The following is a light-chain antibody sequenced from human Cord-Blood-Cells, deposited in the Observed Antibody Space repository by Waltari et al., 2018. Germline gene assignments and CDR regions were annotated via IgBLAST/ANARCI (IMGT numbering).Light chain of an antibody. CDR3: SSYTSSSTLV. CDR1: SSDVGGYNY. J-gene: IGLJ1*01. Sequence: QSALTQPASVSGSPGQSLTISCTGTSSDVGGYNYFSWNQQHPGKAPKLMIYEVSNRPSGVSNRFSGSKSGNTASLTISGLQAEDEADYYCSSYTSSSTLVFGTGTKVTVL. CDR2: EVS. V-gene: IGLV2-14*01.